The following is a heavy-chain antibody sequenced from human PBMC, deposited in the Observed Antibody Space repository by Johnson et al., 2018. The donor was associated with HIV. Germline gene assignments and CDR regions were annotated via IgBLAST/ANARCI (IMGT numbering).Heavy chain of an antibody. Sequence: VQLVESGGGVVQPGRSLRLSCAASGFTFDDYAMHWVRQATGKGLEWVSGIYSGGSTYYADSVKGRFTISRDDSKNTLYLQMNRLTAEDTAVYYCARAPGFSRAFDIWGQGTMVTVAS. J-gene: IGHJ3*02. V-gene: IGHV3-66*01. CDR3: ARAPGFSRAFDI. D-gene: IGHD3-10*01. CDR2: IYSGGST. CDR1: GFTFDDYA.